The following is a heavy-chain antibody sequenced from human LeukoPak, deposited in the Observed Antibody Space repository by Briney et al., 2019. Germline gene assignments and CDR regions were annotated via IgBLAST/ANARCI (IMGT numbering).Heavy chain of an antibody. J-gene: IGHJ4*02. CDR3: ARDRGPDSSGYCFDY. CDR1: GFTFGSYA. D-gene: IGHD3-22*01. Sequence: GGSLRLSCAASGFTFGSYAMHWVRQAPGKGLEWVSVISYDGSNKYYADSVKGRFTISRDNSKNTLYLQMNSLRAEDTAVYYCARDRGPDSSGYCFDYWGQGTLVTVSS. V-gene: IGHV3-30*04. CDR2: ISYDGSNK.